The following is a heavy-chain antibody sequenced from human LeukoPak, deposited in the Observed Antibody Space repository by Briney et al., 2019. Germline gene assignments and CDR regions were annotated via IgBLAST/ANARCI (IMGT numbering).Heavy chain of an antibody. CDR1: GFTMKNFG. CDR2: IWYDGSQR. Sequence: PGTSLRLSCAVSGFTMKNFGMHWVRQAPGKGLEWVAVIWYDGSQRDYMDSVKGRFAISRENAMNTLSLEMNGLRVEDTAVYYCVRGADMNYNFENSFYFDSWGQGALVIDPS. D-gene: IGHD3-3*01. J-gene: IGHJ4*02. CDR3: VRGADMNYNFENSFYFDS. V-gene: IGHV3-33*01.